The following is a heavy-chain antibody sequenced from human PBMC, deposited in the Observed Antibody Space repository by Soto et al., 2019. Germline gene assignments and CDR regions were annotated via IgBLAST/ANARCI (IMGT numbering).Heavy chain of an antibody. CDR2: IRNKTNNYAT. CDR3: FRQEADCGGGYCHPDC. D-gene: IGHD2-21*01. V-gene: IGHV3-73*01. Sequence: PVGSLRLSCAASGVTFSGSSLHWLRQGSGKGLEWVGRIRNKTNNYATAYAASVKGRFTISRDDSKNTVYLQMDSLKTEDTAVYYCFRQEADCGGGYCHPDCWGPGTLVTVSS. J-gene: IGHJ4*02. CDR1: GVTFSGSS.